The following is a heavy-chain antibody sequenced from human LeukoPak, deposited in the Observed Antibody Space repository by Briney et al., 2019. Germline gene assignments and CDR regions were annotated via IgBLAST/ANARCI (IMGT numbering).Heavy chain of an antibody. CDR2: INHSGST. J-gene: IGHJ4*02. CDR3: ARGGDFWSGYYPIDY. D-gene: IGHD3-3*01. Sequence: SEILSLTCAVYGVSFSGYYWSWIRQPPGKGLEWIGEINHSGSTNYNPSLKSRVTISVDTSKNQFSLKLSSVTAADTAVYYCARGGDFWSGYYPIDYWGQGTLVTVSS. CDR1: GVSFSGYY. V-gene: IGHV4-34*01.